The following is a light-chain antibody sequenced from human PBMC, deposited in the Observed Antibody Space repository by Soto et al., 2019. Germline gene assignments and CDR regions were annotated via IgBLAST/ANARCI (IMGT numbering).Light chain of an antibody. J-gene: IGLJ1*01. CDR3: SSYTITSALYV. CDR2: GVS. V-gene: IGLV2-14*01. CDR1: NGDIGGYNY. Sequence: QSVLTQPASVSGSPRQSITISCTGTNGDIGGYNYVSWYQQHPGKAPELIIYGVSNRPSGVSTRFSGSKSGNTASLTISGLQAEDEADYYCSSYTITSALYVFGTGTKVTVL.